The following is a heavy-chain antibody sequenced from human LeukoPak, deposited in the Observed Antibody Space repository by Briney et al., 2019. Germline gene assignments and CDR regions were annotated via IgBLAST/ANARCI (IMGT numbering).Heavy chain of an antibody. CDR2: INHSGST. CDR3: ARAAPELMSQDC. V-gene: IGHV4-34*01. D-gene: IGHD3-10*01. CDR1: GGSFSGYY. J-gene: IGHJ4*02. Sequence: SETLSLTCAVYGGSFSGYYWSWIRQPPGKGLEWIGEINHSGSTNYNPSLKSRVTISVDTSKNQFSLKLSSVTAADTAVYYCARAAPELMSQDCWGQGTLVTVSS.